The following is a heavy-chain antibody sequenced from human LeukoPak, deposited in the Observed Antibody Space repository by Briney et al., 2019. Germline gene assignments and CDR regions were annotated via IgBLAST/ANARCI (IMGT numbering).Heavy chain of an antibody. Sequence: GGSLRLSCAAFGFTFSSYSMNWVRQAPGKGLEWVSSISSSSSYIYYADSVKGRFTISRDNSKNTLYLQMNSLRAEDTAVYYCARESRQWLVLGGVDYWGQGTLVTVSS. CDR1: GFTFSSYS. CDR3: ARESRQWLVLGGVDY. CDR2: ISSSSSYI. D-gene: IGHD6-19*01. V-gene: IGHV3-21*01. J-gene: IGHJ4*02.